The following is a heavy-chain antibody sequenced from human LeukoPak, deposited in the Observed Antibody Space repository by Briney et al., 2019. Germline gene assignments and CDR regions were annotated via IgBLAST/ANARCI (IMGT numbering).Heavy chain of an antibody. V-gene: IGHV1-2*02. CDR2: INPNSGGT. D-gene: IGHD3-10*01. J-gene: IGHJ4*02. CDR3: ARGPLGSGSYYAEDY. CDR1: GYTFTGYY. Sequence: ASVKVSCKASGYTFTGYYMHWVRQAPGQGLEWMGWINPNSGGTNYAQKFQGRVTMTRDTSISTAYMELSRLRSDDTAVYCARGPLGSGSYYAEDYWGQGTLVTVSS.